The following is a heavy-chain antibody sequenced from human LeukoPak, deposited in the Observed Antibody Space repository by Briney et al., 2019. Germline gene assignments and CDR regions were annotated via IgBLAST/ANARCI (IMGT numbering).Heavy chain of an antibody. CDR1: GYTFTGYY. CDR3: ARETYYDFWSGSALAYGMDV. V-gene: IGHV1-2*02. CDR2: INPNSGGT. D-gene: IGHD3-3*01. Sequence: ASVKVSCKASGYTFTGYYMHWVRQAPGQGLEWMGWINPNSGGTNYAQKFQGRVTMTRDTSISIAYMELSRLRSDDTAVYYCARETYYDFWSGSALAYGMDVWGQGTTVTVSS. J-gene: IGHJ6*02.